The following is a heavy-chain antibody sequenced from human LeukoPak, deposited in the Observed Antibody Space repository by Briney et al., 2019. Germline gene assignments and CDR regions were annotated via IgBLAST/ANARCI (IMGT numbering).Heavy chain of an antibody. CDR1: GGSISSYY. Sequence: SETLSLTCTVSGGSISSYYWSWIRQPPGKGLEWIGYIYYSGSTNYNPSLKSRVTISVDTSKNQFTAVYYCARQRAAPDAFDIWGQGTVVTVSP. CDR3: I. CDR2: IYYSGST. V-gene: IGHV4-59*01. D-gene: IGHD3-10*01. J-gene: IGHJ3*02.